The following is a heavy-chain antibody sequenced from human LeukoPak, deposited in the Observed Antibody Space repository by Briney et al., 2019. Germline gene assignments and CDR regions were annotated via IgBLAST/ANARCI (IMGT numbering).Heavy chain of an antibody. Sequence: GALRLSCAASGFTFSNYAMHWVRQAPGKGLEWVAVISYDGSNKYYADSVKGRFTISRDNSKNTLYLQMNSLRAEDTAVYYCARAQQLFWYFDLWGRGTLVTVSS. CDR1: GFTFSNYA. J-gene: IGHJ2*01. CDR2: ISYDGSNK. V-gene: IGHV3-30-3*01. D-gene: IGHD6-13*01. CDR3: ARAQQLFWYFDL.